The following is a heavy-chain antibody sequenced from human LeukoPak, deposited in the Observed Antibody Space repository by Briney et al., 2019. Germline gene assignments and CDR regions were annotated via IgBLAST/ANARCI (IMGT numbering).Heavy chain of an antibody. Sequence: GGSLRLSCAASGFTFSTYWMHWVRQAPGKGLVWVSRINSDGSGTIYADSVQGRFTISRDNAKNTLYLQMNSLRAEDTAVYYCACDRDYYDSSGYYNYWGQGTLVTVSS. V-gene: IGHV3-74*01. CDR1: GFTFSTYW. D-gene: IGHD3-22*01. J-gene: IGHJ4*02. CDR2: INSDGSGT. CDR3: ACDRDYYDSSGYYNY.